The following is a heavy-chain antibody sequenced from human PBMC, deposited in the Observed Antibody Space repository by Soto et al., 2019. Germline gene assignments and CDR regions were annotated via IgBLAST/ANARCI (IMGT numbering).Heavy chain of an antibody. Sequence: SETLSLTCTVSGGSISSSSYYWGWIRQPPGKGLEWIGSIYYSGSTYSNPSLKSPVTISVDTSKNQFSLKLSSVTAADTAVYYCARQGLLRYFDWLQFDYWGQGTLVTVSS. J-gene: IGHJ4*02. CDR2: IYYSGST. D-gene: IGHD3-9*01. CDR1: GGSISSSSYY. CDR3: ARQGLLRYFDWLQFDY. V-gene: IGHV4-39*01.